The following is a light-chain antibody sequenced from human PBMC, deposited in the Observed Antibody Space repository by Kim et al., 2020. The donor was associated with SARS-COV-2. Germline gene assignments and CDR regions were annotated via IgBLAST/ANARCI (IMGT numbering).Light chain of an antibody. CDR2: GAS. Sequence: SLSPGERATLSCRASQSVSNSYLAWYQQKPGQAPRLLIYGASSRATGIPDRFSGSGSGTDFTLTISRLEPEDFAVYYCQQYGSSYTFGRGTKLEI. J-gene: IGKJ2*01. V-gene: IGKV3-20*01. CDR3: QQYGSSYT. CDR1: QSVSNSY.